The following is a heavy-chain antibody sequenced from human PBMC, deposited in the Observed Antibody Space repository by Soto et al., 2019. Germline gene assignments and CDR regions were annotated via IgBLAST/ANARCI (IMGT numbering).Heavy chain of an antibody. CDR2: IYYSGST. CDR3: ARASGDLGWFDP. V-gene: IGHV4-59*01. D-gene: IGHD4-17*01. Sequence: QVQLQESGPGLVKPSETLSLTCTVSGGSISSYYWSWIRQPPGKGLEWIGCIYYSGSTNYNPSLKSRVTISVDTSKNQFSLKLSSVTAADTAIYYCARASGDLGWFDPWGQGTLVTVSS. CDR1: GGSISSYY. J-gene: IGHJ5*02.